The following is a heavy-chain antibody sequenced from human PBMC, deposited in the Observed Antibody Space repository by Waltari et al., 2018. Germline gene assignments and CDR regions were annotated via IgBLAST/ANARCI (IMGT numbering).Heavy chain of an antibody. D-gene: IGHD5-12*01. V-gene: IGHV1-69*14. CDR3: AARRDGYNYDYFDY. CDR1: GGTFSSYA. CDR2: ISPIFGTA. Sequence: QVQLVQSGAEVKKPGSSVKVSCKASGGTFSSYAISWVRQAPGQGLEWMGGISPIFGTANYAQKFQGRVTITADKSTSTAYMELSSLRSEDTAVYYCAARRDGYNYDYFDYWGQGTLVTVSS. J-gene: IGHJ4*02.